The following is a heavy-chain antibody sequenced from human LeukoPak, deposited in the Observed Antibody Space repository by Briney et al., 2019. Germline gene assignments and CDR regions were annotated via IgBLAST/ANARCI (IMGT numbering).Heavy chain of an antibody. V-gene: IGHV4-39*07. J-gene: IGHJ3*02. CDR1: GGSISSSSYY. CDR3: ARDASITIFGVVTLDAFDI. CDR2: IYYSGST. Sequence: SETLSLTCTVSGGSISSSSYYWGWIRQPPGKGLEWIGSIYYSGSTYYNPSLKSRVTISVDTSKNQFSLKLSSVTAADTAVYYCARDASITIFGVVTLDAFDIWGQGTMVTVSS. D-gene: IGHD3-3*01.